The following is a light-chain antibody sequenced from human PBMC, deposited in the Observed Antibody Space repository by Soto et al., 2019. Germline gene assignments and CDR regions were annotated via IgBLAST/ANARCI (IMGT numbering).Light chain of an antibody. J-gene: IGKJ5*01. Sequence: EIVMTQSPGTLSLSPGERVTLSCRASQSVGNNLAWHKQKPGQAPRLLIYGASTRATGFPARFSGSGSGTEFTLTISSLQSEDFEVYYCQQYNGWPITFGQGTRLEIK. V-gene: IGKV3-15*01. CDR1: QSVGNN. CDR2: GAS. CDR3: QQYNGWPIT.